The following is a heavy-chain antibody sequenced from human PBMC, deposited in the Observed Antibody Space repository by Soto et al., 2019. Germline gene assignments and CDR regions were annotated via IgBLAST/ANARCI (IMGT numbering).Heavy chain of an antibody. V-gene: IGHV3-30-3*01. CDR3: AKDPDYGDYYYYGMDV. CDR1: GFTFSSYA. D-gene: IGHD4-17*01. J-gene: IGHJ6*02. CDR2: ISYDGSNK. Sequence: GGSLRLSCAASGFTFSSYAMHWVRQAPGKGLEWVAVISYDGSNKYYADSVKGRFTISRDNSKNTLYLQMNILRAEDTALYYCAKDPDYGDYYYYGMDVWGQGTTVTVSS.